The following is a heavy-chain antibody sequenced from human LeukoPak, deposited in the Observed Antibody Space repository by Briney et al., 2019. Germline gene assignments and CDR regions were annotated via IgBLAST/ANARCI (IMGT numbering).Heavy chain of an antibody. CDR3: ARDRYVYYYDSSGHAFDY. J-gene: IGHJ4*02. V-gene: IGHV3-7*01. Sequence: GGSLRLSCAASGFTFSNYWMHWVRQAPGKGLEWVANIKQDGSEKYYVDSVKGRFTISRDNAKNSLYLQMNSLRAEDTAVYYCARDRYVYYYDSSGHAFDYWGQGTLVTVSS. D-gene: IGHD3-22*01. CDR1: GFTFSNYW. CDR2: IKQDGSEK.